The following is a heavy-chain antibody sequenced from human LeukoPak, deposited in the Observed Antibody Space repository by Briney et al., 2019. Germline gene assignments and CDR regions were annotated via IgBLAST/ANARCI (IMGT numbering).Heavy chain of an antibody. CDR2: IYYSGST. Sequence: SETLSLTCTVSGGSISSSSYYWGWIRQPPGKGLEWIGSIYYSGSTYYNPSLKSRVTISVDTSKNQFSLKLSSVTAADTAVYYCARESASKENYDSYYSYYMDVWGKGTTVTVSS. V-gene: IGHV4-39*07. CDR3: ARESASKENYDSYYSYYMDV. J-gene: IGHJ6*03. D-gene: IGHD3-22*01. CDR1: GGSISSSSYY.